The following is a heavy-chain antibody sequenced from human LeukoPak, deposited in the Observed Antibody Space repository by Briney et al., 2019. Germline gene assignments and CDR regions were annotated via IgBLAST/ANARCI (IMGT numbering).Heavy chain of an antibody. CDR3: ARARVPGELNY. CDR1: GFTFSSCE. D-gene: IGHD3-10*01. J-gene: IGHJ4*02. CDR2: ISNSGSSK. V-gene: IGHV3-48*03. Sequence: GGSLRLSCAASGFTFSSCEMNWVRQAPGKGLEWLSYISNSGSSKYYAVSVRGRFTISRDNAKNSLYLQMNSLRAEDTAVYYCARARVPGELNYWGQGTLVTVSS.